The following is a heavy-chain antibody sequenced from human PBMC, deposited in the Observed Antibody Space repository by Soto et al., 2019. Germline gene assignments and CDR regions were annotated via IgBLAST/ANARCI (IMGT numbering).Heavy chain of an antibody. V-gene: IGHV4-31*03. CDR1: SGSISRGSYY. J-gene: IGHJ5*02. CDR3: ARSYDSSGYLNCLDP. CDR2: IYYSGST. Sequence: SETRCLTCTVSSGSISRGSYYWSWIRQHPGKGLEWIGYIYYSGSTYYNPSLESRVTISVDTSKNQFSLKLSSVTAADTAVYYCARSYDSSGYLNCLDPWGQGTLVTVSS. D-gene: IGHD3-22*01.